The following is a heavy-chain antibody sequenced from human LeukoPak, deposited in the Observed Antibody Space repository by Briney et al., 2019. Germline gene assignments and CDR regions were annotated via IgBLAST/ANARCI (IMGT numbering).Heavy chain of an antibody. V-gene: IGHV1-18*01. D-gene: IGHD2-2*01. CDR1: GYTFTSYG. Sequence: GASVKVSCKASGYTFTSYGISWVRQAPGQGLEWMGWISAYNGNTNYAQRLQVRVTMTTDTSTSTAYMELRSLRSDDTAVYYCARVVLVPAAISPGYYYYMDVWGKGTTVTVSS. CDR2: ISAYNGNT. CDR3: ARVVLVPAAISPGYYYYMDV. J-gene: IGHJ6*03.